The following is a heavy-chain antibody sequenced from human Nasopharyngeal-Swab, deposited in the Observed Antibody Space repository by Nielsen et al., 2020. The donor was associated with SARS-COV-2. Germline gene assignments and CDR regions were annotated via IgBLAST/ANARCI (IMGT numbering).Heavy chain of an antibody. CDR2: MNPNSGNT. CDR1: GYTFTSYD. CDR3: ARERGQNYDFWSGYSYYYYYMDV. Sequence: ASVKVSCKASGYTFTSYDINWVRRATGQGLEWMGWMNPNSGNTGYAQKFQGRVTMTRNTSISTAYMELSSLRSEDTAVYYCARERGQNYDFWSGYSYYYYYMDVWGKGTTVTVSS. V-gene: IGHV1-8*01. D-gene: IGHD3-3*01. J-gene: IGHJ6*03.